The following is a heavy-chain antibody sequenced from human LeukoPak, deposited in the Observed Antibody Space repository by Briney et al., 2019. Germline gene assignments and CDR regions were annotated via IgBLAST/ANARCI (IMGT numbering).Heavy chain of an antibody. J-gene: IGHJ4*02. V-gene: IGHV3-7*01. CDR3: ARDPGRGFDY. D-gene: IGHD1-26*01. CDR2: IKEDGRDK. CDR1: GFTFSSSW. Sequence: GGSLRLSCAASGFTFSSSWMTWVRQAPGKGLEWVASIKEDGRDKYYVDSVRGRFTISRDNAKNSVYLQMNSLRAEDTAVYYCARDPGRGFDYWGQGALVTVSS.